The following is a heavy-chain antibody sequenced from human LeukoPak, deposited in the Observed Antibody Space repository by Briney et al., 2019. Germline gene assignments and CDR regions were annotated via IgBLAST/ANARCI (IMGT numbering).Heavy chain of an antibody. J-gene: IGHJ5*01. V-gene: IGHV3-23*01. CDR2: ISGRGELT. CDR3: VKDRPNYYGSEGHYYRQNGDS. Sequence: GGSLRLSCGASGFTFSTYAMSWVRQPPGKGLEWVASISGRGELTYYTDSVRGRFTISRDNSRSTLYLQMNFLRTDDTAVYYCVKDRPNYYGSEGHYYRQNGDSWGQGTLVTVSS. D-gene: IGHD3-22*01. CDR1: GFTFSTYA.